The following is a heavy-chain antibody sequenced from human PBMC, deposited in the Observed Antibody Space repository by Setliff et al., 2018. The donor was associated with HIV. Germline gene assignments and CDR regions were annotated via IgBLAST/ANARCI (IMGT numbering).Heavy chain of an antibody. CDR1: GFTFSSYS. CDR3: AREMAATAHPDDPYFQH. Sequence: GSLRLSCAASGFTFSSYSMNWVRQAPGKGLEWVSCISSSTRYIYYADSVKGRFTISRDNAKNSLYLQISSLRAEDTAVYYCAREMAATAHPDDPYFQHWGQGTLVTVSS. CDR2: ISSSTRYI. D-gene: IGHD6-13*01. J-gene: IGHJ1*01. V-gene: IGHV3-21*01.